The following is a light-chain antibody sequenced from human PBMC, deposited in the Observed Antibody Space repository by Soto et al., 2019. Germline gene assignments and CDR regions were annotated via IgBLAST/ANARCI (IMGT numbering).Light chain of an antibody. CDR1: SSDIGSHNF. J-gene: IGLJ3*02. V-gene: IGLV2-23*02. Sequence: QSVLTQPASVSGSPGQSITISCTGTSSDIGSHNFVSWYQQRPGKAPKLMIFEVTKRPSGVSNRFSGSKSGNTASLTISGVQAEDEADYYCCSYAVTTTCVFGGGTKLTVL. CDR2: EVT. CDR3: CSYAVTTTCV.